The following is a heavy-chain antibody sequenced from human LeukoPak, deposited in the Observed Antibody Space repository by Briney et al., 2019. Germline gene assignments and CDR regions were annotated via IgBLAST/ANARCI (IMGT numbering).Heavy chain of an antibody. Sequence: SETLSLTCTVSNYSISSGYYWSWIRQPPGKGLEWIGYIYYSGSTNYNPSLKSRGTISVDTSKNQFSLKLSSVTAADTAVYYCARTPGYCSSTSCYPDYWGQGTLVTVSS. V-gene: IGHV4-59*01. J-gene: IGHJ4*02. CDR3: ARTPGYCSSTSCYPDY. CDR2: IYYSGST. CDR1: NYSISSGYY. D-gene: IGHD2-2*01.